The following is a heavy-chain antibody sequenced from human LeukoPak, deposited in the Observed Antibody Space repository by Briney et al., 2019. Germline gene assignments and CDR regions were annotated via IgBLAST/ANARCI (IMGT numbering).Heavy chain of an antibody. CDR2: IYHSGST. CDR3: ARAGIVGSPFDS. Sequence: SETLSLTCTVSGGSISSGGYYWSWIRQPPGKGLEGIGYIYHSGSTYSNPSLKSRVTISIDKSKNQLSLKLNSVTAADTAVYYCARAGIVGSPFDSWGRGILVTVSS. J-gene: IGHJ5*01. CDR1: GGSISSGGYY. D-gene: IGHD2-15*01. V-gene: IGHV4-30-2*01.